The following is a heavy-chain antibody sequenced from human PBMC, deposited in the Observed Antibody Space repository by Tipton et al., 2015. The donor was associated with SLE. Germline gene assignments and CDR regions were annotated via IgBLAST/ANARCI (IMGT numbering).Heavy chain of an antibody. CDR1: GGSISSYY. D-gene: IGHD4-17*01. Sequence: TLSLTCTVSGGSISSYYWSRIRQPPGKGLEWIGYIYYSGSTNYNPSLKSRVTISVDTSKNQFSLKLSSVTAADTAVYYCARDYGDFDAFDIWGQGTMVTVSS. CDR3: ARDYGDFDAFDI. J-gene: IGHJ3*02. CDR2: IYYSGST. V-gene: IGHV4-59*01.